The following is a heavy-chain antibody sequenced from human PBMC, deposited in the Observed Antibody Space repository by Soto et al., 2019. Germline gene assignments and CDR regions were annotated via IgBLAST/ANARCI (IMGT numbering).Heavy chain of an antibody. D-gene: IGHD6-19*01. J-gene: IGHJ1*01. CDR3: AKWVPGIAVAGTGYFQH. CDR1: GFTFSSYA. CDR2: ISGSGDST. V-gene: IGHV3-23*01. Sequence: GGSLRPSCAASGFTFSSYAMSWVRQAPGKGLEWVAGISGSGDSTYYADSVKGRFTISRDNSKNTLYLQMNSLRAEDTAVYYCAKWVPGIAVAGTGYFQHWGQGTLVTVSS.